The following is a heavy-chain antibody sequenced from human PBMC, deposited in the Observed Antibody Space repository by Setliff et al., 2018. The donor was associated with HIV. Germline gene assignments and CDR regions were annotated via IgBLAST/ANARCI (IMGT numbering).Heavy chain of an antibody. CDR1: GYTFTNYG. CDR3: ARDPAFRRYYDILTGYSPSWFDP. Sequence: ASVKVSCKASGYTFTNYGINWVRQAPGQGLEWMGWINPSGDSTSYAQKFQGRVTMTTDTSTSTACMELRSLRSDDTAVYYCARDPAFRRYYDILTGYSPSWFDPWGQGTLVTVSS. J-gene: IGHJ5*02. V-gene: IGHV1-18*01. CDR2: INPSGDST. D-gene: IGHD3-9*01.